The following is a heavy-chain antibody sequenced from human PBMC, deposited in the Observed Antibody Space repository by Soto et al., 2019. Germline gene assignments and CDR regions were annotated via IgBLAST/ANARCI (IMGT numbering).Heavy chain of an antibody. D-gene: IGHD6-19*01. Sequence: QVQLVQSGAEVKKPGSSVKVSCKASGGTFSSYAISWVRQAPGQGLEWMGGIIPIFGTANYAQKFQGRVTITADESTSTADMELSSLRSEDTAVYYCARGLYSSGWHYYYYGMDVWGQGTTVTVSS. CDR3: ARGLYSSGWHYYYYGMDV. CDR1: GGTFSSYA. CDR2: IIPIFGTA. J-gene: IGHJ6*02. V-gene: IGHV1-69*01.